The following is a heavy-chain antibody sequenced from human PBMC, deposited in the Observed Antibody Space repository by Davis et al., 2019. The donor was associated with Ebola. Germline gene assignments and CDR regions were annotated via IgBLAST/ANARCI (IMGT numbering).Heavy chain of an antibody. D-gene: IGHD6-19*01. Sequence: GGSLTLSCAASALTVSSNYMSWVRQVPGKGLEWVSSISTSSAFIYYADSVKGRFTVSRDNPKSSLSLQMNSLRAEDTGVYDCAGGESGWDASDIWGRGTMVTVSS. CDR3: AGGESGWDASDI. CDR2: ISTSSAFI. CDR1: ALTVSSNY. V-gene: IGHV3-21*01. J-gene: IGHJ3*02.